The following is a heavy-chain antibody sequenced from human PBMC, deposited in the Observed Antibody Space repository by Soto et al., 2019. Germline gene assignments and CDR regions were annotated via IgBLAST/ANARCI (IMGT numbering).Heavy chain of an antibody. CDR3: ATQALQAFDL. J-gene: IGHJ3*01. V-gene: IGHV3-33*01. Sequence: QVQLVESGGGVVQPGRSLRLSCAASGFTFSSYGMHWVRQAPGKGLEWVAVIWYDGSNKYYADSVKGRFTISRDNSKNTLYLQMNSLRAEDTSVYYCATQALQAFDLWGQGTMVTVSS. CDR2: IWYDGSNK. CDR1: GFTFSSYG.